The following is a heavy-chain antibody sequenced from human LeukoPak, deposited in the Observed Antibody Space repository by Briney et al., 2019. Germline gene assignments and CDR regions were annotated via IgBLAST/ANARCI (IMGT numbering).Heavy chain of an antibody. CDR2: IYYSGST. J-gene: IGHJ5*02. Sequence: PPETLSLTCTVSGGSISSYYWSWIRQPPGKGLEWIGYIYYSGSTNYNPSLKSRVTISSDTSKNQFSLKLSSVTAADTAVYYCARDSRYGDYNWFDPWGQGTLVTVSS. CDR3: ARDSRYGDYNWFDP. V-gene: IGHV4-59*01. D-gene: IGHD4-17*01. CDR1: GGSISSYY.